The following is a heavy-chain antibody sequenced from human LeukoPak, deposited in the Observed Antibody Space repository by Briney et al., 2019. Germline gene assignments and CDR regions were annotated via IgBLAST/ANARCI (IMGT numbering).Heavy chain of an antibody. V-gene: IGHV7-4-1*02. CDR3: ARSPEDIRLPHVDV. CDR2: INTNTGNP. Sequence: ASVKVSYKASGYTFTSYAMNWVRQAPGQGLEWMGRINTNTGNPTYAQGFTGRSVFSLDTSVSTAYLQTSSLQAEDTAAYCCARSPEDIRLPHVDVWGKGTPVTVSS. CDR1: GYTFTSYA. D-gene: IGHD2-15*01. J-gene: IGHJ6*04.